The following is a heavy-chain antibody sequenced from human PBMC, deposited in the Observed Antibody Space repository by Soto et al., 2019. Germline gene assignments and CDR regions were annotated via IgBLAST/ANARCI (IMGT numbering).Heavy chain of an antibody. J-gene: IGHJ4*02. CDR3: AREYSSSYDY. Sequence: SETMSLTCTVSSGSISSDGYYWAWIRQHPGQGLEWIGYIYHSGTTYYNPSLRSRVTISVDTSKNQFSLNLTSVTAADTALYYCAREYSSSYDYWGPGILVTVSS. CDR1: SGSISSDGYY. D-gene: IGHD6-6*01. V-gene: IGHV4-31*03. CDR2: IYHSGTT.